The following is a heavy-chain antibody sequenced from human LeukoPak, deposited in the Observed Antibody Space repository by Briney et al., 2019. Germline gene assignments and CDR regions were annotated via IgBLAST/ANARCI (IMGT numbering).Heavy chain of an antibody. Sequence: SETLSLTCTVSGGSISSYYWSWIRQPPGKGLEWIGYIYYSGSTNYNPSLKSRVAISVDTSKNQFSLKLSSVTAAATAVYYCARRHWGPIDYWGQGTLVTVSS. CDR3: ARRHWGPIDY. V-gene: IGHV4-59*08. D-gene: IGHD7-27*01. J-gene: IGHJ4*02. CDR2: IYYSGST. CDR1: GGSISSYY.